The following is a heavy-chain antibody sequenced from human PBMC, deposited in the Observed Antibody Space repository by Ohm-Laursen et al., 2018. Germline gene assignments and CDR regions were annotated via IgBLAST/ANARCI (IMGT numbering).Heavy chain of an antibody. V-gene: IGHV4-59*08. J-gene: IGHJ5*02. CDR1: GASMTSFF. CDR2: INYSGRT. Sequence: GTLSLTCFVSGASMTSFFWNWVRQPPGKGLEWIGSINYSGRTNYNPSLKGRLSISTVTSKNELSLKLTSVTAADTAVYYCARALLPRNWFDPWGQGTLVTVSS. CDR3: ARALLPRNWFDP.